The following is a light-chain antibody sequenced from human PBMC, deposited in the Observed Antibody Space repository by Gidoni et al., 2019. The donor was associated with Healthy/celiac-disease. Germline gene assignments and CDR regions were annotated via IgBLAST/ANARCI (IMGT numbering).Light chain of an antibody. CDR1: QGLRRA. J-gene: IGKJ4*01. CDR3: QQFNSYPLT. V-gene: IGKV1-13*02. Sequence: AIRLTQSPSSLSASVGDRVTITCRASQGLRRALAWYQQKPGKAPQRLIYDASSLESGVPSRFSGSGSGTDFTLTISSLQPEDFATYYCQQFNSYPLTFGGGTKVEIK. CDR2: DAS.